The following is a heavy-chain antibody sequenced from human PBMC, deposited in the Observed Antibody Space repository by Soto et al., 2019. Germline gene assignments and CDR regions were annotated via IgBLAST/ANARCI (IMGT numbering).Heavy chain of an antibody. D-gene: IGHD6-25*01. CDR3: ARLRRGYDAFDI. V-gene: IGHV4-30-2*01. CDR2: IYHSGST. J-gene: IGHJ3*02. CDR1: GGSISSGGYS. Sequence: PSETLSLTCAVSGGSISSGGYSWSWIRQPPGKGLEWIGYIYHSGSTYYNPSLKSRVTISVDRSKNQFSLKLSSVTAADTAVYYCARLRRGYDAFDICGQGIMVTVS.